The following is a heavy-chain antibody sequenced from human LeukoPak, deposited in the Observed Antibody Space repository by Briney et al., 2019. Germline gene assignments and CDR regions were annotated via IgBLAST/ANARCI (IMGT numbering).Heavy chain of an antibody. Sequence: PGGSLRLSCAASGFTFSSYSINWVRQAPGKGLEWVSYNSSSSSTIYYADSVKGRFTISRDNAKNSLYLQMNSLRDEDTAVYYCAREDYYDRSGLDYWGQGTLVTVSS. V-gene: IGHV3-48*02. J-gene: IGHJ4*02. CDR1: GFTFSSYS. D-gene: IGHD3-22*01. CDR2: NSSSSSTI. CDR3: AREDYYDRSGLDY.